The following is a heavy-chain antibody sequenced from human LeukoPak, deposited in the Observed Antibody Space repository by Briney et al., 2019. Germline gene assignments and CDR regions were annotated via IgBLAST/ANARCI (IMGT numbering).Heavy chain of an antibody. D-gene: IGHD6-19*01. J-gene: IGHJ6*02. V-gene: IGHV3-7*01. CDR1: GFTFSSYW. Sequence: GGSLRLSCAASGFTFSSYWMSWVRQAPGKGLEWVANIKQDGSEKYSVDSVKGRFTISRDNAKNSMYLQMNSLRAEDTAVYYCARDQEQWLVRDYYNYGMDVWSQGTTVTVSS. CDR2: IKQDGSEK. CDR3: ARDQEQWLVRDYYNYGMDV.